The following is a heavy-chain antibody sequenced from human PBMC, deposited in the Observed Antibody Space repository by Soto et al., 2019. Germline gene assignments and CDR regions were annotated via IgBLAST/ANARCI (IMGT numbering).Heavy chain of an antibody. Sequence: SGGSLRLSCAASGFSFSSHYMSWVRQAPGKGLEWVSVIYSGGSTYYADSVKGRFTISRDNSKNTLYLQMNSLRAEDTAVYHCARDKGYYGSGSYYDYWGQGTLVTVSS. CDR2: IYSGGST. J-gene: IGHJ4*02. V-gene: IGHV3-66*01. CDR1: GFSFSSHY. CDR3: ARDKGYYGSGSYYDY. D-gene: IGHD3-10*01.